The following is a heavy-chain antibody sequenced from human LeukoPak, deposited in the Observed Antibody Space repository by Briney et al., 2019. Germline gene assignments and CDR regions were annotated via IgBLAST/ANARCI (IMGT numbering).Heavy chain of an antibody. CDR3: ARELSGPHAFDI. CDR2: INHSGST. D-gene: IGHD3-3*01. V-gene: IGHV4-34*01. CDR1: GGSFSGYY. J-gene: IGHJ3*02. Sequence: SETLSLTCAVYGGSFSGYYWSWIRQPPGKGLEWVGEINHSGSTNYNPSLKSRVTISVDTSKNQFSLKLSSVTAADTAVYYCARELSGPHAFDIWGQGTMVTVSS.